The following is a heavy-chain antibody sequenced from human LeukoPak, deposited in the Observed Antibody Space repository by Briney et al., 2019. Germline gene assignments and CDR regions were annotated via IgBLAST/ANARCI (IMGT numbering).Heavy chain of an antibody. V-gene: IGHV3-7*03. J-gene: IGHJ4*02. CDR2: IRQDGSDK. D-gene: IGHD6-13*01. Sequence: GGSLRLSCVASGFTLSSYWVTWVRQAPGKGLEWVANIRQDGSDKYYMESVKGRFTISRDNAKNSVYLQMNSLRVEDTAVYYCARGIAAAGSYWGQGTLVTVSS. CDR1: GFTLSSYW. CDR3: ARGIAAAGSY.